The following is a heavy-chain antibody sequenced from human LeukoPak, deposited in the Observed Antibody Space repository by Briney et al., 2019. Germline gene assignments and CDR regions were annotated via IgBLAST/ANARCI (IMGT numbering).Heavy chain of an antibody. Sequence: GGSLRLSCAASGFTFSSYWMHWVRQAPGKGLVWVSRINSDGSSTSYADSVKGRFTISRDNAKNTLYLQMNSLRAEDTAVCYCARRIAAAGIFDYWGQGTLVTVSS. CDR2: INSDGSST. V-gene: IGHV3-74*01. J-gene: IGHJ4*02. D-gene: IGHD6-13*01. CDR1: GFTFSSYW. CDR3: ARRIAAAGIFDY.